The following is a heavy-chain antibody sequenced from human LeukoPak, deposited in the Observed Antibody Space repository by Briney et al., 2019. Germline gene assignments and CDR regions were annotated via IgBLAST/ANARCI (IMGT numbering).Heavy chain of an antibody. CDR2: INHSGST. D-gene: IGHD4-17*01. V-gene: IGHV4-34*01. Sequence: SETLSLTCAVYGGSFSGYYWSWIRQPPGKGLEWIGEINHSGSTNYNPSPKSRVTISVDTSKNQFSLKLSSVTAADTAVYYCARAWAVKLYYFDYWGQGTLVTVSS. CDR3: ARAWAVKLYYFDY. J-gene: IGHJ4*02. CDR1: GGSFSGYY.